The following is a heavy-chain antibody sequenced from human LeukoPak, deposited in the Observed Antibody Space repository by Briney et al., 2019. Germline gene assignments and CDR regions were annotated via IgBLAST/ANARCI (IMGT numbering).Heavy chain of an antibody. CDR2: INHSGST. Sequence: PSETLSLTCTVSGGSISSSSYYWSWIRQPPGKGLEWIGEINHSGSTNYNPSLKSRVTISVDTSKNQFSLKLSSVTAADTAVYYCARRVKRSYHGFLLDYWGQGTLVTVSS. V-gene: IGHV4-39*07. D-gene: IGHD1-26*01. CDR3: ARRVKRSYHGFLLDY. CDR1: GGSISSSSYY. J-gene: IGHJ4*02.